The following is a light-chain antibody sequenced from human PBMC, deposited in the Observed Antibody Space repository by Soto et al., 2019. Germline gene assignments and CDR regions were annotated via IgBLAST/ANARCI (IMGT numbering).Light chain of an antibody. J-gene: IGLJ2*01. CDR2: LEGSGSY. Sequence: QLVLTQSSSASASLGSSVKLTCTLSSGHSSYIIAWHQQQPGKAPRYLMKLEGSGSYNKGSGVPDRFSGSSSGADRYLTITNPQSEDEADYYSEKWDSNPHVVFGGGPTLT. V-gene: IGLV4-60*03. CDR1: SGHSSYI. CDR3: EKWDSNPHVV.